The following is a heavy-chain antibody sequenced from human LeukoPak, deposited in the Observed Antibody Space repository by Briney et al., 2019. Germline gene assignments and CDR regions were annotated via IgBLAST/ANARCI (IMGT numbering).Heavy chain of an antibody. CDR3: AKAMGATLFDY. CDR2: INHDGSST. V-gene: IGHV3-74*01. D-gene: IGHD1-26*01. J-gene: IGHJ4*02. Sequence: GGSLRLSCATSGFTFTTFWMHWVRQAPGKGLVWVSRINHDGSSTNYADSVKGRFTISRDNSKNTLYLQMNSLRAGDTAVYYCAKAMGATLFDYWGQGTLVTVSS. CDR1: GFTFTTFW.